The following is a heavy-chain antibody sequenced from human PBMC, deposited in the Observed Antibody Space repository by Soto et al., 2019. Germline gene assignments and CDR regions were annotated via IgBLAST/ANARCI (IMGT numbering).Heavy chain of an antibody. J-gene: IGHJ4*02. CDR1: GYTFTSYG. V-gene: IGHV1-46*03. CDR2: INPSSGNT. D-gene: IGHD4-17*01. Sequence: ASVKVSCKASGYTFTSYGISWVRQAPGQGLEWMGIINPSSGNTSYAQKFQGRVTMTRDTSTSTVYMELSSLRSEDTAVYYCAREVRTVTPYFDYWGQGTLVTVSS. CDR3: AREVRTVTPYFDY.